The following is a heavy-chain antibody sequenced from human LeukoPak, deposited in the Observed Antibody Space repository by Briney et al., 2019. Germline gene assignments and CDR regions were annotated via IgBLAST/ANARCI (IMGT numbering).Heavy chain of an antibody. Sequence: GGSLRLSCAASGFTLSSYNMKWVRQAPGKGLEWVSSISYRSSDIEYADSVRGRFTISRDNAKQSLFLQMSGLRAEDTAVYYCARVPTGIVGAIDYWGQGTLVTVSS. D-gene: IGHD1-26*01. CDR1: GFTLSSYN. CDR2: ISYRSSDI. V-gene: IGHV3-21*01. J-gene: IGHJ4*02. CDR3: ARVPTGIVGAIDY.